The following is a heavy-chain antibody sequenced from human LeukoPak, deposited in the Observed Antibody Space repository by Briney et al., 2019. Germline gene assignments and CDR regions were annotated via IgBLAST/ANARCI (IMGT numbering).Heavy chain of an antibody. D-gene: IGHD3-10*01. V-gene: IGHV3-74*01. CDR1: GFTFSNYW. CDR2: INPDGSTT. Sequence: GGSLRLSCAASGFTFSNYWMHWVRQDPGKGLVWVSFINPDGSTTSYADSVKGRFTISRDNAKNALYLQMNSLRAEDTAVYYCAKDLHYGSADYWGQGTLVTVSS. CDR3: AKDLHYGSADY. J-gene: IGHJ4*02.